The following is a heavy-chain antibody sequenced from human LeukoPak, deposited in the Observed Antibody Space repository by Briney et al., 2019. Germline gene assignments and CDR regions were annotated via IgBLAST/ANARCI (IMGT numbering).Heavy chain of an antibody. D-gene: IGHD3-22*01. J-gene: IGHJ4*02. CDR2: INPKNGGT. V-gene: IGHV1-2*02. Sequence: ASVKVSCKASGYTFTDYYMHWVRQAPGQGLEWMGWINPKNGGTYYAQKYQGRVTMTRDTSISTAYMKLSSLVSDDTAAYYCARGDYYDTTGYYYVPGDYFDYWGQGTLVTVSS. CDR1: GYTFTDYY. CDR3: ARGDYYDTTGYYYVPGDYFDY.